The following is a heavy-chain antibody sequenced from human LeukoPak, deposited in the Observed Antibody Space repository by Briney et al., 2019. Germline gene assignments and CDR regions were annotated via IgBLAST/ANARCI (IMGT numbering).Heavy chain of an antibody. CDR3: ARKVRYSSGWLIRGGYMDA. Sequence: SETLSLTCAVYGGSFSGYYWSWIRQPPGKGLEWIGEINHSGSTNYNPSLKCRVTISVDTSKNQFSLKLSSVTAADTAVYYCARKVRYSSGWLIRGGYMDAWGKGTTVTVSS. CDR2: INHSGST. V-gene: IGHV4-34*01. D-gene: IGHD6-19*01. CDR1: GGSFSGYY. J-gene: IGHJ6*03.